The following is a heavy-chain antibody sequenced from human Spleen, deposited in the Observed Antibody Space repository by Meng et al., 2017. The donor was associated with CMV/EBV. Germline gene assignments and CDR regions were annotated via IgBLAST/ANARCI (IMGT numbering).Heavy chain of an antibody. CDR1: GFTFGDYA. Sequence: GGSLRLSCTASGFTFGDYAMSWVRQAPGKGLEWVGFIRSKAYGGTTEYAASVKGRFTISRDDSKGIAYLQMNSLKTGDTAVYYCTRGDDILTGYPEYGMDVWGHGTTVTVSS. CDR3: TRGDDILTGYPEYGMDV. D-gene: IGHD3-9*01. CDR2: IRSKAYGGTT. J-gene: IGHJ6*02. V-gene: IGHV3-49*04.